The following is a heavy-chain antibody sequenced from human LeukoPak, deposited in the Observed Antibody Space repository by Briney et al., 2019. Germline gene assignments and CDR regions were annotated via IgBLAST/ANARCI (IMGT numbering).Heavy chain of an antibody. CDR1: GFTFSSYS. D-gene: IGHD5-18*01. CDR3: AKGHGYSYGPQNDY. J-gene: IGHJ4*02. CDR2: ISSSSSYI. Sequence: GGSLRLSCAASGFTFSSYSMNWVRQAPGQGLEWVSSISSSSSYIYYADSVKGRFTISRDNSKNTLYLQMNSLRAEDTAVYYCAKGHGYSYGPQNDYWGQGTLVTVSS. V-gene: IGHV3-21*04.